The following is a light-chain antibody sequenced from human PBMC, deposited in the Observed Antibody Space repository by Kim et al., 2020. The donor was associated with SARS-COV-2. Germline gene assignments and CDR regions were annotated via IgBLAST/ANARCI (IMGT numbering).Light chain of an antibody. J-gene: IGLJ2*01. CDR1: SLRSYY. CDR2: GKN. V-gene: IGLV3-19*01. CDR3: NSRDTNGNVV. Sequence: ALGQIVRITCQGDSLRSYYATWYQQKPGQAPILVIYGKNNRPSGIPDRFSGSSSGNTASLTITGTQAGDEADYYCNSRDTNGNVVFGGGTQLTVL.